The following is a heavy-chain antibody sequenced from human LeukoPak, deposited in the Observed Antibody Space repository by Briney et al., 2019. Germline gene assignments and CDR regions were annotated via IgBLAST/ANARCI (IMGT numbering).Heavy chain of an antibody. J-gene: IGHJ4*02. D-gene: IGHD5-24*01. CDR1: GFTLRNYV. Sequence: GGSLRLSCAASGFTLRNYVMNWVRQAPGKGLEWISGISSDAKHTYYADAVKGRFTISRDTSKNTLHMQMDSLRAEDTGVYYCAKDFRGPDGYLAPTPPELDSRGQGTLVIVSS. V-gene: IGHV3-23*01. CDR3: AKDFRGPDGYLAPTPPELDS. CDR2: ISSDAKHT.